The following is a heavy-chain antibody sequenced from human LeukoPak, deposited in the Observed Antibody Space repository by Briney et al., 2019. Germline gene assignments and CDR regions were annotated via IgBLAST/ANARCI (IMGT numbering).Heavy chain of an antibody. D-gene: IGHD6-13*01. CDR2: ISSSGSTI. CDR3: ARMYSSSWYDYFDY. Sequence: GGSLRLSCAASGFTVSSNYMSWVRQAPGKGLEWVSYISSSGSTIYYADSVKGRFTISRDNAKNSLYLQMNSLRAEDTAVYYCARMYSSSWYDYFDYWGQGTLVTVSS. J-gene: IGHJ4*02. CDR1: GFTVSSNY. V-gene: IGHV3-11*01.